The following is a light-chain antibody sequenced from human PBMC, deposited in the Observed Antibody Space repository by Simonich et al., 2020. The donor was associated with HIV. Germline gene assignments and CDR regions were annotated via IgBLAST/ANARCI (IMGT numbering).Light chain of an antibody. V-gene: IGKV1-39*01. CDR3: QQSYSSLSYT. CDR2: AAS. Sequence: DIQMTQSPSALSASVGDRVSITCRTRQSISNYFNWYQQKPGKAPKLLIYAASNLQSGVPSRFSGSGSGTDFTLTISSLQPEDFATYYCQQSYSSLSYTFGPGTKLEIK. CDR1: QSISNY. J-gene: IGKJ2*01.